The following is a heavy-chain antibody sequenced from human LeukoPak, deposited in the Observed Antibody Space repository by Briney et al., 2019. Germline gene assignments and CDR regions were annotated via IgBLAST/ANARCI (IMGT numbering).Heavy chain of an antibody. Sequence: ASVKVSCKASGYTFTDSCMHWVRQAPGQGLEWMGWINLNRGGTNYAEQLQSRVTMTRETSTTTASTDLSRLRADDTAVYYCARAARGELSEDWFDPWGQGTLVTVSS. CDR1: GYTFTDSC. D-gene: IGHD3-16*02. CDR2: INLNRGGT. V-gene: IGHV1-2*02. J-gene: IGHJ5*02. CDR3: ARAARGELSEDWFDP.